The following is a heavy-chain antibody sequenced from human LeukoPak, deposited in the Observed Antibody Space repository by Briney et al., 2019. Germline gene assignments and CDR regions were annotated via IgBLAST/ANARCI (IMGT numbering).Heavy chain of an antibody. V-gene: IGHV3-9*01. CDR1: GFTFSSYS. D-gene: IGHD6-13*01. Sequence: PGGSLRLSCAASGFTFSSYSMNWVRQAPGKGLEWVSSISWNSGSIVYADSVKGRFTISRDNAKNSLYLQMNSLRAEDTALYYCAKDTEIAAAGTTPFDYWGQGTLVTVSS. J-gene: IGHJ4*02. CDR2: ISWNSGSI. CDR3: AKDTEIAAAGTTPFDY.